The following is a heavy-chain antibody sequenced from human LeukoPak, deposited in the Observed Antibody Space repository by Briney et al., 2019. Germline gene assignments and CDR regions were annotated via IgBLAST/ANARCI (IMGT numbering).Heavy chain of an antibody. CDR2: IYPLETT. CDR3: AREKNGNEPFDY. D-gene: IGHD4-23*01. CDR1: GDSVNSGAYY. V-gene: IGHV4-61*02. J-gene: IGHJ4*02. Sequence: SQTLSLTCTVSGDSVNSGAYYWSWLRQPAGKEPEWIGRIYPLETTNYNPSLKSRVAISVDTSKNQFSLKLSSVTAADTAVYCCAREKNGNEPFDYWGQGTLVTVSS.